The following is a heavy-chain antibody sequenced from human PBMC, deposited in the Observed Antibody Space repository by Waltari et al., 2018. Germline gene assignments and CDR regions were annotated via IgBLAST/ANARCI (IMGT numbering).Heavy chain of an antibody. Sequence: QVQLQESGPGLVKPSETLSPTCTVSGRSISSYYWSWIRQPPGKGLVWIGYIYYSGSTNYNPSLKSRVTISVDTSKNQFSLKLSSVTAADTAVYYCARHHYDILTGPNWFDPWGQGTLVTVSS. CDR3: ARHHYDILTGPNWFDP. V-gene: IGHV4-59*01. J-gene: IGHJ5*02. D-gene: IGHD3-9*01. CDR1: GRSISSYY. CDR2: IYYSGST.